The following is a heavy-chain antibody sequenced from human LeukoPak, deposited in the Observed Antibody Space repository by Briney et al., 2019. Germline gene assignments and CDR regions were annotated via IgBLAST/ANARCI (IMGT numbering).Heavy chain of an antibody. CDR3: AKDAPEGIAVAGYDY. CDR2: ISYDGSNK. Sequence: PGRSLRLSCAASGFTFSSYAMHWVRQAPGKGLEWVAVISYDGSNKYYADSVKGRFTISRDNSKNTLYLQMNSLRAEDTAVYYCAKDAPEGIAVAGYDYWGQGTLVTVSS. V-gene: IGHV3-30*04. CDR1: GFTFSSYA. J-gene: IGHJ4*02. D-gene: IGHD6-19*01.